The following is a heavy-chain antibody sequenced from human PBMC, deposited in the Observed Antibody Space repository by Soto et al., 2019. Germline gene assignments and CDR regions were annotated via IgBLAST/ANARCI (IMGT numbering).Heavy chain of an antibody. CDR2: VSAYNGNT. Sequence: QVQLVQSGAEVKKPGASVKVSCKASGYTFTSYGISWVRQAPGQGLEWMGWVSAYNGNTNYAQKLQGRVTMTTVTSTSTACMELRSLRSDDTAVYYCARVRYYYDSSGYYDPEDYFDYWGQGTLVTVSS. CDR1: GYTFTSYG. CDR3: ARVRYYYDSSGYYDPEDYFDY. J-gene: IGHJ4*02. D-gene: IGHD3-22*01. V-gene: IGHV1-18*01.